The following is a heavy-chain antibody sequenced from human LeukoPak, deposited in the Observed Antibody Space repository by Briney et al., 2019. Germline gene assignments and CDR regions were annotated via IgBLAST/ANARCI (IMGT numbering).Heavy chain of an antibody. CDR3: ARRGQDMDV. CDR1: GGSFSGYY. J-gene: IGHJ6*03. V-gene: IGHV4-34*01. CDR2: INHSGST. D-gene: IGHD3-10*01. Sequence: PSETLSLTCAVYGGSFSGYYWSWIRQPPGKGLEWIGEINHSGSTNYNPSLKSRVTISVDTSKNQFSLKLSSVTAADTAVYYCARRGQDMDVWGKGTTVTVSS.